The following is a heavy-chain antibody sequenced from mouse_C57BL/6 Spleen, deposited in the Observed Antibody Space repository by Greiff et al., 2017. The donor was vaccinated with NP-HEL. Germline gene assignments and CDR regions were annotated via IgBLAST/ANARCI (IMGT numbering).Heavy chain of an antibody. Sequence: VQLKESGGGLVKPGGSLKLSCAASGFTFSDYGMHWVRQAPEKGLEWVAYISSGSSTIYYAATVKGRFPISRDNAKNTLFLQMTSLRSEDTAMYYWARRDYYGSSYDYWGQGTTLTVSS. CDR3: ARRDYYGSSYDY. D-gene: IGHD1-1*01. CDR1: GFTFSDYG. CDR2: ISSGSSTI. V-gene: IGHV5-17*01. J-gene: IGHJ2*01.